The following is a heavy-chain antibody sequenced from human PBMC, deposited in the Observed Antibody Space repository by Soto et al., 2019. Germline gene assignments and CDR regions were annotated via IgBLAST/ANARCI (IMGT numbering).Heavy chain of an antibody. CDR3: ARHPKGGWLNPNYYYMDV. CDR2: IYYSGST. Sequence: SETLSLTCTVSGGSISSSSYYWGWIRQPPGKGLEWIGSIYYSGSTYYNPSLKSRVTISVDTSKNQFSLKLSSVTAADTAVYYCARHPKGGWLNPNYYYMDVWGKGTTVTVSS. D-gene: IGHD5-12*01. CDR1: GGSISSSSYY. J-gene: IGHJ6*03. V-gene: IGHV4-39*01.